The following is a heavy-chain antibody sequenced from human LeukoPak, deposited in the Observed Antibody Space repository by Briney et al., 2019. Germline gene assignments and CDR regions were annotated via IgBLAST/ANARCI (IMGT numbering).Heavy chain of an antibody. J-gene: IGHJ6*02. D-gene: IGHD3-3*01. CDR2: IYYSGST. CDR3: ARILTYYDFWSGYNYYGMDV. V-gene: IGHV4-31*03. CDR1: GGSISSGGYY. Sequence: SETLSLTCTVSGGSISSGGYYWSWIRQHPGKGLEWIGYIYYSGSTYYNPSLKSRVTISVDTSKNQFSLKLSSVTAADTAVYYCARILTYYDFWSGYNYYGMDVWGQGTAVTVSS.